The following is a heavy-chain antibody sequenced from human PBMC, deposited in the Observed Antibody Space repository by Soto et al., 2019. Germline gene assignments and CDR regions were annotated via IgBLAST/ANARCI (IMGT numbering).Heavy chain of an antibody. V-gene: IGHV4-59*01. CDR1: GGSISSYY. CDR2: FYYSGST. J-gene: IGHJ4*02. CDR3: AGGTLTSYFDY. Sequence: SETLSLTCTVSGGSISSYYWSWIRQPPGKGLEWIGYFYYSGSTNYNPSLKSRVTISVDTSKSQFSLKLSSVTAADTAVYYCAGGTLTSYFDYWGQGTLVTVSS.